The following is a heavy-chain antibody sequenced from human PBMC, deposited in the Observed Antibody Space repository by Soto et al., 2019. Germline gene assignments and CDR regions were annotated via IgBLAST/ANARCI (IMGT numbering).Heavy chain of an antibody. D-gene: IGHD2-15*01. CDR1: GFSLSTSGVG. CDR3: AHSVLGHSSGGSCFGRDWFAP. V-gene: IGHV2-5*02. Sequence: QITLKGSGPTLVKPTQTLTLTCPFSGFSLSTSGVGVGWIRQPPGQALEWLALFCWVDDMRYSPSLKSRLTITNDNSKNQMVLTLTDMDPVDTAAYYCAHSVLGHSSGGSCFGRDWFAPWSQGTLATVSS. J-gene: IGHJ5*02. CDR2: FCWVDDM.